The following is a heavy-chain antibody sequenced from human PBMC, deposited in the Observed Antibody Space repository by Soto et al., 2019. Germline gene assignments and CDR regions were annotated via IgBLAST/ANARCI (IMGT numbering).Heavy chain of an antibody. V-gene: IGHV3-23*01. CDR1: GFTFSSYA. CDR3: GTNRDRYYYYFMDV. CDR2: ISGSGGST. J-gene: IGHJ6*03. Sequence: GGSLRLSCAASGFTFSSYAMSWVRQAPGKGLEWVSAISGSGGSTYYADSVKGRFTISRDNSKNTLYLQMNSLRAEDTAVYYCGTNRDRYYYYFMDVWGKGTTVIGSS. D-gene: IGHD1-1*01.